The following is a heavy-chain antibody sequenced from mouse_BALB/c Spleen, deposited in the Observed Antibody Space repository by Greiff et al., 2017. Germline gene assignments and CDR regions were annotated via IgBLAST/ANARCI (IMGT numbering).Heavy chain of an antibody. Sequence: EVKLVESGPSLVKPSQTLSLTCSVTGDSITSGYWNWIRKFPGNKLEYMGYISYSGSTYYNPSLKSRISITRDTSKNQYYLQLNSVTTEDTATYYCATPYGNLYYYAMDYWGQGTSVTVSS. CDR2: ISYSGST. CDR3: ATPYGNLYYYAMDY. CDR1: GDSITSGY. V-gene: IGHV3-8*02. J-gene: IGHJ4*01. D-gene: IGHD2-10*02.